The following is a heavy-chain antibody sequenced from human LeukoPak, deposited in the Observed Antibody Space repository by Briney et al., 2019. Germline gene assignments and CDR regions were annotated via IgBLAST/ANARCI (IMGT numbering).Heavy chain of an antibody. V-gene: IGHV4-34*01. CDR1: GGSFSGYY. J-gene: IGHJ5*02. D-gene: IGHD6-13*01. Sequence: PSETLSLTCAVYGGSFSGYYWSWIRQPPGKGLEWIGEINHSGSTNYNPSLKSRVTISVDTSKNQFSLKLSSVTAADTAVYYCARLRSSSWYRLGTYNWFDPWGQGTLVTVSS. CDR2: INHSGST. CDR3: ARLRSSSWYRLGTYNWFDP.